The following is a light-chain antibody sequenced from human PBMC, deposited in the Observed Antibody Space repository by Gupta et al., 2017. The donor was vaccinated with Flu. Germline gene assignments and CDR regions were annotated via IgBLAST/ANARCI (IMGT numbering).Light chain of an antibody. V-gene: IGKV3-20*01. Sequence: SRGCSDSENSSCLAGCQQKPGGPARLLISSESTRGTGVTDSFCGSGSGTEFTLTIISLLAEDVAVYYCQQYRSTLPYTFGQGTKLEIK. CDR2: SES. CDR1: DSENSSC. J-gene: IGKJ2*01. CDR3: QQYRSTLPYT.